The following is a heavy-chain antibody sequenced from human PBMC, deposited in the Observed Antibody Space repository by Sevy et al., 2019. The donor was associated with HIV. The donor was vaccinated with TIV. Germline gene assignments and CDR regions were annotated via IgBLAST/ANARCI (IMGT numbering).Heavy chain of an antibody. CDR3: ARASSYDFWSGYFSPADY. D-gene: IGHD3-3*01. Sequence: GGSLRLSCAASGFTFSSYSMNWVRQAPGKGLEWVSSISSSSSYIYYADSVKGRFTISRDSAKNSLYLQMNSLRAEDTAVYYCARASSYDFWSGYFSPADYWGQGTLVTVSS. J-gene: IGHJ4*02. CDR1: GFTFSSYS. CDR2: ISSSSSYI. V-gene: IGHV3-21*01.